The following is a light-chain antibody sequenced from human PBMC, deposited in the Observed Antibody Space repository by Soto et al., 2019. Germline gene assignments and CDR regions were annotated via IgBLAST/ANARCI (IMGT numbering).Light chain of an antibody. V-gene: IGKV1-27*01. CDR1: QDIRNY. Sequence: DIQMTQSPSSLSASVGDRVTITCRASQDIRNYLAWYQQKPGKAPKLLIYAASTLQSGVPSRFSGSGSGTDFTLTISSLQPEDVATYYCQKYNSAPPTFGQGTKVEIK. CDR2: AAS. J-gene: IGKJ1*01. CDR3: QKYNSAPPT.